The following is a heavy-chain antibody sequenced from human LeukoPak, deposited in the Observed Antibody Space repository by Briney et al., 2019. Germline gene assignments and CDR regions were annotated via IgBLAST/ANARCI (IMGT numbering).Heavy chain of an antibody. CDR3: AKEVEVSTGPDY. D-gene: IGHD2-15*01. Sequence: GGSLRLSCAASGFTFSSYGMHWVRQAPGKGLEWVAVISYDGSKKFYADSVKGRFTISRDNSKNTLYLQMNSLRAEDTAVYYCAKEVEVSTGPDYWGQGTLVTVSS. CDR2: ISYDGSKK. V-gene: IGHV3-30*18. CDR1: GFTFSSYG. J-gene: IGHJ4*02.